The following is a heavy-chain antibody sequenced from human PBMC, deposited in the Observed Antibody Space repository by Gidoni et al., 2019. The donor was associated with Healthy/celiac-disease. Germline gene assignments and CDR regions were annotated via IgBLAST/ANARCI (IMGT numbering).Heavy chain of an antibody. D-gene: IGHD3-10*01. J-gene: IGHJ6*03. V-gene: IGHV3-21*01. CDR1: EFTFISYS. CDR3: ARWVYGDFNYYYMDV. CDR2: ISSSSSYI. Sequence: EVQLVESVGGLVKPGGSLRLSCASSEFTFISYSMNWVRQAPGKGLEWVSSISSSSSYIYYADSVKGRFTISRDNAKNSLYLQMNSLRAEDTAVYYCARWVYGDFNYYYMDVWGKGTTVTVSS.